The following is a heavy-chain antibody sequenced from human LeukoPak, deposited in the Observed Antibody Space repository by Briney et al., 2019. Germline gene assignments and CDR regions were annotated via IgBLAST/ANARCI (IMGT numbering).Heavy chain of an antibody. J-gene: IGHJ5*02. CDR3: ARGDSSSFGWFDP. D-gene: IGHD6-13*01. V-gene: IGHV1-8*01. CDR2: MNPNSGNT. Sequence: ASVKVSCKASGYTFTSYDINWVRQATGQGLEWMGWMNPNSGNTGYAQKFQGRVTMTRNTSISTAYMELSSLISEDTAVYYCARGDSSSFGWFDPWGQGTLVTVSS. CDR1: GYTFTSYD.